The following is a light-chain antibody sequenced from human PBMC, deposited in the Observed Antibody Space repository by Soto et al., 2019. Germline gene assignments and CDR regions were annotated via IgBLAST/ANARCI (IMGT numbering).Light chain of an antibody. CDR2: AAS. CDR3: QQYYSYPLT. J-gene: IGKJ4*01. V-gene: IGKV1-8*01. CDR1: QGIGFY. Sequence: AIQLTQSPSSMSASVGDRVTISCRASQGIGFYLAWYQQKPGNAPKLLIYAASTLQSGVPSRFSGSGSGTNFTLTISCLQSEDFATYYCQQYYSYPLTFGGGTKVDI.